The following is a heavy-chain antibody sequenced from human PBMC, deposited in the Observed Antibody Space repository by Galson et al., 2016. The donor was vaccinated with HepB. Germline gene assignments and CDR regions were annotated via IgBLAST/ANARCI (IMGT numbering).Heavy chain of an antibody. J-gene: IGHJ5*02. CDR2: IYYSGST. CDR1: GGSISSSNYY. D-gene: IGHD2-15*01. CDR3: ARQIVVVVAATRGVNWFDP. Sequence: ETLSLTCTVSGGSISSSNYYWGWIRQPPGKGLEWIGSIYYSGSTYYNPSLKSRVTMSVDTSKNQFSLKLNSVTAADTAVYYCARQIVVVVAATRGVNWFDPWDQGTLVTVSS. V-gene: IGHV4-39*01.